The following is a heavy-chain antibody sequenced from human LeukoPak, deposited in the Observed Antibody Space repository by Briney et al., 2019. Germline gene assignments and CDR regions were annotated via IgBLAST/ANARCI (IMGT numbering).Heavy chain of an antibody. J-gene: IGHJ4*01. CDR2: INWDGGST. CDR3: AKDLGKVIAAAGTSGFDT. D-gene: IGHD6-13*01. Sequence: GGSLRLSCAASGFSLDDYTMHWVRQRPGKGLEWVSLINWDGGSTFYADSVRGRFSISRDTSKHSLYLEMHSLRTDDSALYYCAKDLGKVIAAAGTSGFDTWGRGTLVTVSS. V-gene: IGHV3-43*01. CDR1: GFSLDDYT.